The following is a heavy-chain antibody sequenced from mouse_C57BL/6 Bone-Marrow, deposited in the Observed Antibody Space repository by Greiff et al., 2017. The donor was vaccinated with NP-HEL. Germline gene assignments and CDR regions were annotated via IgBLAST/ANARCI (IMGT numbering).Heavy chain of an antibody. Sequence: QVQLQQPGAELVKPGASVKLSCKASGYTFTSYWMNWVKQRPGQGLEWIGMIHPNSGSTNYNEKFKSKATLTVDKSSSTAYMQLSSLTSEDSAVYYCAYYYDSSYAYYYAIDYWGQGTSVTVSS. D-gene: IGHD1-1*01. V-gene: IGHV1-64*01. CDR2: IHPNSGST. CDR3: AYYYDSSYAYYYAIDY. J-gene: IGHJ4*01. CDR1: GYTFTSYW.